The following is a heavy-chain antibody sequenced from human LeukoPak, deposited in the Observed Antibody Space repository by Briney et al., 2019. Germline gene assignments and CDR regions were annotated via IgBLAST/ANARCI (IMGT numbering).Heavy chain of an antibody. CDR1: GGTFSSYA. V-gene: IGHV1-69*04. Sequence: SVKVSCKASGGTFSSYAISWVRQAPGQGLEWMGRIIPILGTANYAQKFQGRVTITADKSTSTAYMELSSLRSEDTAVYYCASLKYYYDSSGYYYDYWGQGTLVTVSS. CDR3: ASLKYYYDSSGYYYDY. J-gene: IGHJ4*02. CDR2: IIPILGTA. D-gene: IGHD3-22*01.